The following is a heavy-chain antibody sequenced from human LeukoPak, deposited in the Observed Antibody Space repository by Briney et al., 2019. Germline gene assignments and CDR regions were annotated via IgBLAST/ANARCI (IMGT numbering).Heavy chain of an antibody. V-gene: IGHV4-31*03. CDR1: GGSISIAGNY. CDR3: ARDSPASTVTDLPTWYFDL. J-gene: IGHJ2*01. D-gene: IGHD4-17*01. Sequence: SQTLSLTCTVSGGSISIAGNYWSWIRQHPGKGLEWIGYISYSGSTYYNPFLKSRVTISIDTSKNQFSLKLTSVTAAYTAVYYCARDSPASTVTDLPTWYFDLWGRSTLVTVSS. CDR2: ISYSGST.